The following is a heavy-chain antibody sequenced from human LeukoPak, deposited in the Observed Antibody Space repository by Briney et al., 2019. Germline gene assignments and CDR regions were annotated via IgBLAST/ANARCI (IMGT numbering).Heavy chain of an antibody. Sequence: SETLSLTCAVSGGSISSSNWWSWVRQPPGKGLEWIGEIYHSGSTNYNPSLKSRVTISVDKSKNQFSLKLSSVTAADTAVYYCARERAAEGAAGGWFDPWGHGTLVTVSS. CDR3: ARERAAEGAAGGWFDP. J-gene: IGHJ5*02. CDR2: IYHSGST. D-gene: IGHD6-13*01. CDR1: GGSISSSNW. V-gene: IGHV4-4*02.